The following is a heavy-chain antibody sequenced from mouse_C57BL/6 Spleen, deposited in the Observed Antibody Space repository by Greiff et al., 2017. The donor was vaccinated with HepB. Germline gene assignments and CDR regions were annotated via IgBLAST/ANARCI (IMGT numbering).Heavy chain of an antibody. CDR2: IYPGDGDT. CDR1: GYAFSSSW. V-gene: IGHV1-82*01. D-gene: IGHD3-3*01. Sequence: QVQLKQSGPELVKPGASVKISCKASGYAFSSSWMNWVKQRPGKGLEWIGRIYPGDGDTNYNGKFKGKATLTADKSSSTAYMQLSSLTSEDSAVYFCARSRAGNYFDYWGQGTTLTVSS. CDR3: ARSRAGNYFDY. J-gene: IGHJ2*01.